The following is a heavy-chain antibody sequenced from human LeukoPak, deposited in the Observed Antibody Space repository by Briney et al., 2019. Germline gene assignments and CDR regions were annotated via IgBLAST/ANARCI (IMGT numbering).Heavy chain of an antibody. CDR1: GFTFGSYW. J-gene: IGHJ6*03. V-gene: IGHV3-74*01. CDR2: INSDWSSN. CDR3: ARGRDDSSGYYRYYYYMDV. D-gene: IGHD3-22*01. Sequence: GGSLRLSCAASGFTFGSYWMHWVRQAPGKGLVWVSRINSDWSSNSYADHVKRRFTISRDNAKNTLYLQMNSLRAEDTAVYYCARGRDDSSGYYRYYYYMDVWGKGTTVTVSS.